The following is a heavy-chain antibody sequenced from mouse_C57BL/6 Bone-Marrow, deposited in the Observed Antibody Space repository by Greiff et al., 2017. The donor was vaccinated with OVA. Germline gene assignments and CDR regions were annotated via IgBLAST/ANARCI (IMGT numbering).Heavy chain of an antibody. CDR1: GYSITSDY. D-gene: IGHD2-4*01. CDR3: ARWGPSITPYWYFDV. J-gene: IGHJ1*03. CDR2: ISYSGST. V-gene: IGHV3-8*01. Sequence: EVKVVESGPGLAKPSQTLSLTCSVTGYSITSDYWNWIRKFPGNKLEYMGYISYSGSTYYNPSLKSRISITRDTSKNQYYLQLNSVTTEDTATYYCARWGPSITPYWYFDVWGTGTTVTVSS.